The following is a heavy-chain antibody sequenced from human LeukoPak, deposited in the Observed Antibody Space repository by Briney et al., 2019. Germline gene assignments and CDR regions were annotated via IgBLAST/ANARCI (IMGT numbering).Heavy chain of an antibody. J-gene: IGHJ4*02. Sequence: SETLSLTCTVSGGSISSGNYYWSWIRQPAGKGLEWIGRIHTSGSTYYNPSLKSRVTISVDTSKNQFSLKLSSVTAADTAVYYCARESNPSSGWYGVDYWGQGTLVTVSS. CDR2: IHTSGST. V-gene: IGHV4-61*02. CDR3: ARESNPSSGWYGVDY. CDR1: GGSISSGNYY. D-gene: IGHD6-19*01.